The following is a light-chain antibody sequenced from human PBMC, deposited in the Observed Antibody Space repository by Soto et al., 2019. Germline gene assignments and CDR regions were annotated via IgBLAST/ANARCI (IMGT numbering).Light chain of an antibody. J-gene: IGKJ5*01. Sequence: DIQMTQSPSSLSASVGDRVTITCRASQGIRNDVGWYQQKPGKAPKRLIYAASSLKSGVPSRFSGSGSGTEFTLTISSLQPEDFATYYCLQHNSYPLTFGQGTRLEIK. CDR1: QGIRND. CDR2: AAS. V-gene: IGKV1-17*01. CDR3: LQHNSYPLT.